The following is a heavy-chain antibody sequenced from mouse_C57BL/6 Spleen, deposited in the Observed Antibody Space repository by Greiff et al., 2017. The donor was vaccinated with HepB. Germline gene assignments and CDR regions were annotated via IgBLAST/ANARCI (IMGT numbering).Heavy chain of an antibody. D-gene: IGHD2-5*01. CDR1: GFTFSDYY. V-gene: IGHV5-16*01. Sequence: DVKLVESEGGLVQPGSSMKLSCTASGFTFSDYYMAWVRQVPEKGLEWVANINYDGSSTYYLDSLKSRFIISRDNAKNILYLQMSSLKSEDTATYYCARAYYSNRYWYFDVWGTGTTVTVSS. J-gene: IGHJ1*03. CDR2: INYDGSST. CDR3: ARAYYSNRYWYFDV.